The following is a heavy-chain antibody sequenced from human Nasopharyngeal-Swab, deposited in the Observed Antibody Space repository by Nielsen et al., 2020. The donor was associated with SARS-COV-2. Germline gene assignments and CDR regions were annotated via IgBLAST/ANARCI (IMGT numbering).Heavy chain of an antibody. CDR2: IGTAGDT. V-gene: IGHV3-13*01. J-gene: IGHJ6*03. CDR3: AREAFDSTTYYYYMDV. Sequence: GGSLRLSCAASGFTFSSYAMSWVRQAPGKGLEWVSAIGTAGDTYYPGSVKGRFTISRENAKNSLYLQMNSLRAGDTAVYYCAREAFDSTTYYYYMDVWGKGTTVTVSS. CDR1: GFTFSSYA. D-gene: IGHD1-1*01.